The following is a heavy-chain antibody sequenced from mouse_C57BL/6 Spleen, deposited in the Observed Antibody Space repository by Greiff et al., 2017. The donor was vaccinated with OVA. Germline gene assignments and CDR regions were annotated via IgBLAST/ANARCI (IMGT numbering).Heavy chain of an antibody. CDR1: GYTFTSYW. Sequence: QVQLQQPGAELVKPGASVKLSCKASGYTFTSYWMQWVKQRPGQGLEWIGEIDPSDSYTNYNQKFKGKATLTVDTSSSTAYMQLSSLTSEDSAVYYCARKYGLAWFAYWGQGTLVTVSA. D-gene: IGHD2-10*02. CDR3: ARKYGLAWFAY. J-gene: IGHJ3*01. V-gene: IGHV1-50*01. CDR2: IDPSDSYT.